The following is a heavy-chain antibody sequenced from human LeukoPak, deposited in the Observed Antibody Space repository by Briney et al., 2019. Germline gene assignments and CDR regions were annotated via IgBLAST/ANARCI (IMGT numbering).Heavy chain of an antibody. CDR3: ARDSAYSSGWYYNWFDP. J-gene: IGHJ5*02. CDR1: GYTFTGYY. Sequence: ASVKVSCKASGYTFTGYYMHWVRPAPGQGLEWMGWINPNRGGTNYAQKFQGRVTMTRDTSISTAYMELSRLRSDDTAVYYCARDSAYSSGWYYNWFDPWGQGTLVTVSS. V-gene: IGHV1-2*02. D-gene: IGHD6-19*01. CDR2: INPNRGGT.